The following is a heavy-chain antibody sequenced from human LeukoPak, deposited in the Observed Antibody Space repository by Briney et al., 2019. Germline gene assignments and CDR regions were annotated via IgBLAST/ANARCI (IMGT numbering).Heavy chain of an antibody. CDR2: ITSGGGFK. CDR1: GFPFSDFP. Sequence: GGSPRLSCVGAGFPFSDFPMRWVRPAPGEGLEGVLYITSGGGFKYYADSVKGRFSISRDDSKNSVFLQMNSLRVEDTAVYYCARVRPGSSGSYYRTSWGQGTLVTVSS. V-gene: IGHV3-11*04. J-gene: IGHJ4*02. D-gene: IGHD3-22*01. CDR3: ARVRPGSSGSYYRTS.